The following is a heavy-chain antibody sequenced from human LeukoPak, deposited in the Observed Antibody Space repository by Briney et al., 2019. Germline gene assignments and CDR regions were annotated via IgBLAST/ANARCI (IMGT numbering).Heavy chain of an antibody. CDR2: ISSSSSYI. J-gene: IGHJ4*02. V-gene: IGHV3-21*01. D-gene: IGHD6-13*01. CDR1: GFTFSSYS. Sequence: GSLRLSCAASGFTFSSYSMNWVRQAPGKELEWVSSISSSSSYIYYADSVKGRFTISRDNAKNSLYLQMNSLRAEDTAVYYCAREAAAAVDYWGQGTLVTVSS. CDR3: AREAAAAVDY.